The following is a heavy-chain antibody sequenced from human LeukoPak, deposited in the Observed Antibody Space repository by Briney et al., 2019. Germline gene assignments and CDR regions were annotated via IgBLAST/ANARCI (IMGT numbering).Heavy chain of an antibody. CDR2: ISGSGGST. Sequence: GGSLRLSCAASGFTFSSYAMSWVRQAPGKGLEWVSAISGSGGSTYYADSVKGRFTISRDNSKNTLSLQMNSLRAEDTAVYYCAKLSLAYCGGDCYLDYFDYWGQGTLVTVSS. CDR1: GFTFSSYA. CDR3: AKLSLAYCGGDCYLDYFDY. J-gene: IGHJ4*02. D-gene: IGHD2-21*02. V-gene: IGHV3-23*01.